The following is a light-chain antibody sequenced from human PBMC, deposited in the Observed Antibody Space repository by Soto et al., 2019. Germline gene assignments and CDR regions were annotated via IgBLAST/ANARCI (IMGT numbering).Light chain of an antibody. CDR3: QQYGASPPAT. V-gene: IGKV3-20*01. Sequence: EIVLTQSPGALCLSPGEGVTLRCSASAPISTSYVAWYRQKRGQPPKLLIYSTSTRAADISPWFSGSGSGTDFTLAISHLEPEDSATYYCQQYGASPPATFGGRTRVEI. CDR2: STS. CDR1: APISTSY. J-gene: IGKJ4*01.